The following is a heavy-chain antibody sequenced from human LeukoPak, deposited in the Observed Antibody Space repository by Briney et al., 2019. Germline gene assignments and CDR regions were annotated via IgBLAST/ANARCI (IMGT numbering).Heavy chain of an antibody. J-gene: IGHJ4*02. CDR1: GYTFTSYG. V-gene: IGHV1-2*02. CDR2: IIPNSGDT. Sequence: ASVKVSCKASGYTFTSYGISWVRQAPGQGLEWMGWIIPNSGDTNYAQKFQGRVTMTRDTSISTAYLELRGLKSDDTAVYYCATPFTPFGYWGQGTLVTVSS. CDR3: ATPFTPFGY.